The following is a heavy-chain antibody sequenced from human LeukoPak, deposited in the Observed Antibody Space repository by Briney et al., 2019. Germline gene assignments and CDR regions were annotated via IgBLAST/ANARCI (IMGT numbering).Heavy chain of an antibody. CDR2: IKQGGSEK. V-gene: IGHV3-7*01. D-gene: IGHD2-2*01. CDR3: ARDVCSGISCYQYGADS. CDR1: AFTFSSYW. J-gene: IGHJ4*02. Sequence: QAGGSLRLSCAASAFTFSSYWMTWVRQAPGKGLEWVANIKQGGSEKYYVDSVKGRFTISRDNAKNSLYLQMNSLRAEDTAVYYCARDVCSGISCYQYGADSWGRGTLVTVSS.